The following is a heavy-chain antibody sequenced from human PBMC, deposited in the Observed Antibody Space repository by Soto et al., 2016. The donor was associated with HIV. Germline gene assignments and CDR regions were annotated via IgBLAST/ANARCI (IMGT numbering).Heavy chain of an antibody. CDR2: IDGPTTNT. CDR1: DSPLATMP. V-gene: IGHV3-23*01. J-gene: IGHJ4*02. D-gene: IGHD3-16*01. CDR3: VTWISDHFDY. Sequence: EVQLLESGGDLLQPGGSRRDSPAQPLDSPLATMPCIGSGQAPGKALEWISTIDGPTTNTHYADSVQGRFAISRDNSKNTVYLQMNALRAGDTAIYYCVTWISDHFDYWGQGTLVTVSS.